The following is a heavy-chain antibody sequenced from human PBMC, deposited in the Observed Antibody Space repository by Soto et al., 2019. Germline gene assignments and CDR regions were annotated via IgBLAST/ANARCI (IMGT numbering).Heavy chain of an antibody. D-gene: IGHD3-9*01. CDR1: GFSLSTSGVG. CDR3: AHLYYDILTGYFPENWFDP. CDR2: IYWDDDK. Sequence: QITLKESGPTLVKPTQTLTLTCTFSGFSLSTSGVGVGWIRQPPGKALEWLALIYWDDDKRYSPSLKSWLTITKDTSKNQVVLTMTNMDPVDTATYYCAHLYYDILTGYFPENWFDPWGQGTLVTVSS. J-gene: IGHJ5*02. V-gene: IGHV2-5*02.